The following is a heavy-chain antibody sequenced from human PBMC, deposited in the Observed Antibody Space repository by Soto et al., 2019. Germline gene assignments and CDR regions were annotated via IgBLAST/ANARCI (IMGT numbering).Heavy chain of an antibody. Sequence: SETLSLTCAVYGGSFSGYYWSWIRQPPGKGLGWIGEINHSGSTNYNPSLKSRVTISVDTSKNQFSLKLSSVTAADTAVYYCARGRCSSTSCSNYGMDVWGQGTTVTVSS. D-gene: IGHD2-2*01. CDR2: INHSGST. J-gene: IGHJ6*02. CDR3: ARGRCSSTSCSNYGMDV. V-gene: IGHV4-34*01. CDR1: GGSFSGYY.